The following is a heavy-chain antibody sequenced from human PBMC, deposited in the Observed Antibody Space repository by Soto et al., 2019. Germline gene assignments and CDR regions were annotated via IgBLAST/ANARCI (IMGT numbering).Heavy chain of an antibody. J-gene: IGHJ4*02. Sequence: EVQLVESGGGLVQPGGSLKLSCAASGFTFSGSAMHWVRQASGKGLEWVGRIRSKPNNYATEYAASVKGRFTISRDDSKTTAYLKRNSLKTEAPAVYSCTGHPKAYWGQGTLVTASS. CDR3: TGHPKAY. V-gene: IGHV3-73*02. CDR1: GFTFSGSA. CDR2: IRSKPNNYAT.